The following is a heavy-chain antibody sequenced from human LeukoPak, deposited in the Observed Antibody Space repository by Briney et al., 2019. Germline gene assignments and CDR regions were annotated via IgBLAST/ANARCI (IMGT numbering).Heavy chain of an antibody. CDR2: IIPIFGTA. Sequence: ASVKVSCKASGGTFSIYAITWVRQAPGQGLEWMGGIIPIFGTANYAQKFQGRVTITADESTSTAYMELSSLRSEDTAMYYCAREYNWNDVYYGMDVWGQGTTVTVSS. CDR1: GGTFSIYA. V-gene: IGHV1-69*13. D-gene: IGHD1-20*01. CDR3: AREYNWNDVYYGMDV. J-gene: IGHJ6*02.